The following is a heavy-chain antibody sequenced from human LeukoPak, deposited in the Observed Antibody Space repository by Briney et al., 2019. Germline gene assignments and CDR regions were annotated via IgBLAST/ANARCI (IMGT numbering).Heavy chain of an antibody. J-gene: IGHJ4*02. Sequence: SETLSLTCAVSGDSIRSYYWSWIRQPPGKGLEWIGYIYYSGSTNSNPPLKSRVTISVDTSKNQFSLKLSSVTAADTAVYYCARAQGGGWLQSYPYYFDYWGQGTLVTVSS. CDR2: IYYSGST. V-gene: IGHV4-59*01. CDR1: GDSIRSYY. D-gene: IGHD5-24*01. CDR3: ARAQGGGWLQSYPYYFDY.